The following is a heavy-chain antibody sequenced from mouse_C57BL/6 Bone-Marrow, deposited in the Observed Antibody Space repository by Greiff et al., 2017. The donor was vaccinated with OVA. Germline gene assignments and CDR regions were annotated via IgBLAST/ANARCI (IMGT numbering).Heavy chain of an antibody. J-gene: IGHJ1*03. CDR3: ARRNFGSSYDWYCDV. D-gene: IGHD1-1*01. Sequence: QVQLQQSGAELARPGASVKLSCKASGYTFTSYGISWVKQRTGQGLEWIGEIYPRSGNTYYNEKFKGKGTLTADKSSSTAYMELRSLTSEDSAVYFCARRNFGSSYDWYCDVWGTGTTVTVSS. CDR1: GYTFTSYG. V-gene: IGHV1-81*01. CDR2: IYPRSGNT.